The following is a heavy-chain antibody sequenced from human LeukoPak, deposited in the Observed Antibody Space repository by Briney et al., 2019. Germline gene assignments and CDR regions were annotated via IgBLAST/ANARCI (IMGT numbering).Heavy chain of an antibody. J-gene: IGHJ4*02. CDR3: ARSLGSDDREYYFDY. D-gene: IGHD3-10*01. V-gene: IGHV4-4*09. CDR2: IYTSGST. CDR1: GGSISSYY. Sequence: PSETLSLTCTVSGGSISSYYWSWIRQPPGKGLEWIGYIYTSGSTNYNPSLKSRVTISVDTSKNQFSLKLSSVTAADTAVYYCARSLGSDDREYYFDYWGQGTLVTVSS.